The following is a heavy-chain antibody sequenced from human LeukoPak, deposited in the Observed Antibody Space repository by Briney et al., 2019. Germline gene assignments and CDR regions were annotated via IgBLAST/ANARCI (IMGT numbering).Heavy chain of an antibody. J-gene: IGHJ4*02. V-gene: IGHV3-30*04. CDR3: ARTAEYGDYFDY. CDR1: GFTFSSYA. CDR2: ISYDGSNK. D-gene: IGHD4-17*01. Sequence: GGSLRLSCAASGFTFSSYAMHWVRQAPGKGLEWVAVISYDGSNKYYADSVKGRFTISRDNSKNTLYLQMNSLRAEDTAVYYCARTAEYGDYFDYWGQGTLVTVSS.